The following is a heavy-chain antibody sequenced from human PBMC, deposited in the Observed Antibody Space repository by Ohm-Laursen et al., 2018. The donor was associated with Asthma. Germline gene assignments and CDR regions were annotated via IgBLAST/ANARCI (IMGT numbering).Heavy chain of an antibody. CDR2: IKQDGSEK. Sequence: GPLRLSCSASGLAFSTYFMSWVRQAPGKGLEWVANIKQDGSEKYYVDSVKGRFTISRDNAKNSLYLQMNSLRAEDTAVYYCARASGGYYIDYWGQGTLVTVSS. D-gene: IGHD1-26*01. CDR3: ARASGGYYIDY. CDR1: GLAFSTYF. J-gene: IGHJ4*02. V-gene: IGHV3-7*03.